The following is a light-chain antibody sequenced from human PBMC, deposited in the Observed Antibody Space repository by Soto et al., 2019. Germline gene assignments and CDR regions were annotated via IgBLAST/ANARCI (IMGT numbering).Light chain of an antibody. CDR2: DVS. CDR1: SSDVGNYDY. J-gene: IGLJ1*01. V-gene: IGLV2-11*01. Sequence: QSVLTQPGSVSGSPGQSVTLSCTGTSSDVGNYDYVSWYQQHPGMAPKLMIYDVSKRPSGVPDRFSGSKSGNTASLTISGLQAEDEADYYCCSYAGSYIQYVFGTGTKVTVL. CDR3: CSYAGSYIQYV.